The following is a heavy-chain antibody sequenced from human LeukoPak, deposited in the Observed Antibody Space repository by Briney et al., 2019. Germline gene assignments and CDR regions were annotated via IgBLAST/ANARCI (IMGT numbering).Heavy chain of an antibody. CDR3: ARGWAAIGTYDY. V-gene: IGHV3-21*01. D-gene: IGHD6-13*01. Sequence: GGSLRLSCAASGFTFSSYTMNWVRQAPGKGLEWVSSISIGSGYIYYADSVQGRFTISRDNANNSLYLQMNSLRAEDTAVYYCARGWAAIGTYDYWGQGTLVTVSS. J-gene: IGHJ4*02. CDR1: GFTFSSYT. CDR2: ISIGSGYI.